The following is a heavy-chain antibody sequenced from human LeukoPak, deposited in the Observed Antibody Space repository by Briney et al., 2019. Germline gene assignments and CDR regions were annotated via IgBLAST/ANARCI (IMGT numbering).Heavy chain of an antibody. V-gene: IGHV3-48*03. CDR2: ISGSGSTI. D-gene: IGHD6-19*01. Sequence: PGGSLRLSCAASGFTFSSYEMNWVRQAPGKGLEWVSYISGSGSTIYYADSVRGRFTISRDNAKNSLYLQINSLRAEDTAVYYRAREAVAVAGPFDCWGQGTLSPSP. J-gene: IGHJ4*02. CDR3: AREAVAVAGPFDC. CDR1: GFTFSSYE.